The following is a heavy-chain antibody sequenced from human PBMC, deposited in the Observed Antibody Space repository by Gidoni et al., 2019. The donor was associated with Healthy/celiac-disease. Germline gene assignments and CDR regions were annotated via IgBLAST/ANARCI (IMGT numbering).Heavy chain of an antibody. CDR3: ARLYYYGSGSYHPDY. J-gene: IGHJ4*02. D-gene: IGHD3-10*01. CDR1: GFTVSSNY. CDR2: IYSGGST. Sequence: EVQLVEPGGGLIQPGGSLGLSCAASGFTVSSNYMSWVRQAPGKGLEWVSVIYSGGSTYYADSVKGRFTISRDNSKNTLYLQMNSLRAEDTAVYYCARLYYYGSGSYHPDYWGQGTLVTVSS. V-gene: IGHV3-53*01.